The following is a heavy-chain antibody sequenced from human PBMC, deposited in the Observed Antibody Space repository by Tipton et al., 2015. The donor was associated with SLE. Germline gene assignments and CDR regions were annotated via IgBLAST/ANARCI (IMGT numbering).Heavy chain of an antibody. D-gene: IGHD1-26*01. J-gene: IGHJ6*02. CDR2: IYSSGNT. CDR1: GGSMSSGSYY. Sequence: TLSLTCTVSGGSMSSGSYYWTWIRQPAGKGLEWIGRIYSSGNTNYNPSLKSRVTISVDTSKNQFSLKLGSVTAADTAVYYCARDQWVYGMDVWGQGTTVTVSS. V-gene: IGHV4-61*02. CDR3: ARDQWVYGMDV.